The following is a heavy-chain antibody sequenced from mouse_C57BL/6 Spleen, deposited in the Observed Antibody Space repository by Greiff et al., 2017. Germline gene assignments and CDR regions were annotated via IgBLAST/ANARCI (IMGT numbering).Heavy chain of an antibody. CDR3: FYGNLFAY. J-gene: IGHJ3*01. CDR2: IRLKSDNYAT. D-gene: IGHD2-1*01. Sequence: EVKVEESGGGLVQPGGSMKLSCVASGFTFSNYWMNWVRQSPETGLEWVAQIRLKSDNYATHYAESVKGRFTISRDDSKSSVYLQMNNLRAEDTGIYYCFYGNLFAYWGQGTLVTVSA. V-gene: IGHV6-3*01. CDR1: GFTFSNYW.